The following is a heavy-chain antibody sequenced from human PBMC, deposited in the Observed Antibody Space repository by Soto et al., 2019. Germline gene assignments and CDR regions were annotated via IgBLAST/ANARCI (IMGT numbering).Heavy chain of an antibody. CDR3: ARYPRGYCSGGTCSE. CDR2: IKEDGSEK. Sequence: QLGGSLRLSCAASGITFSNYWMSWVHQAPGKGLEWVANIKEDGSEKYYVDSVKGRFTISRDNAKNSLYLQMNSLRAEDTAVYYCARYPRGYCSGGTCSEWGQGTLVTVSS. D-gene: IGHD2-15*01. CDR1: GITFSNYW. V-gene: IGHV3-7*05. J-gene: IGHJ4*02.